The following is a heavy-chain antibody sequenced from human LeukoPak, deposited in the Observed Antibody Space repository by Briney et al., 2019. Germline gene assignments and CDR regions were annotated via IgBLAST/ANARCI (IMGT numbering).Heavy chain of an antibody. D-gene: IGHD3-22*01. Sequence: GGSLRLSCAASGFTFSSYGMSWVRQAPGKGLEWVSAISGSGGSTYYADSVKGRFTISRDNSKNTLYLQMNSLRPEDTAFYYCAKDVQMTSNAYYNYFDYWGPGTLVTVSS. CDR1: GFTFSSYG. V-gene: IGHV3-23*01. CDR3: AKDVQMTSNAYYNYFDY. CDR2: ISGSGGST. J-gene: IGHJ4*02.